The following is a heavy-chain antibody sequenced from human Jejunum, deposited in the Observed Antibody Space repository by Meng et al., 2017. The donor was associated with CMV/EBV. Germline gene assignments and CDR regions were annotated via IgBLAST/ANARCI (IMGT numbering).Heavy chain of an antibody. J-gene: IGHJ4*02. CDR1: GFPLNSYG. CDR3: ARDMSAGKFYIDY. V-gene: IGHV3-33*01. D-gene: IGHD3-10*01. Sequence: AASGFPLNSYGIHWVRQFPGKGLEWVAVIWHDGSQKYHADSVKGRFTISRDNSKNTLFLQMNSLRAEDTVVYFCARDMSAGKFYIDYWGQGILVTVSS. CDR2: IWHDGSQK.